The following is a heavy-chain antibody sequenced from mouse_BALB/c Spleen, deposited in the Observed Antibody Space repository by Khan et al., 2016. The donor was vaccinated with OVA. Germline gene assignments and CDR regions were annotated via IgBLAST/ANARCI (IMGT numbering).Heavy chain of an antibody. CDR3: ARRNYGPFAY. CDR1: GFTFSTYA. Sequence: EVELVESGGGLVKPGRPLKLSCTTSGFTFSTYAMSWVRQTPEKRLEWVATISSCGDYTYYPDSVKGRFHISRDNANSILYLQMRSLGSEDTAMYYCARRNYGPFAYWGQGTQVTVSA. V-gene: IGHV5-9-3*01. J-gene: IGHJ3*01. D-gene: IGHD1-1*01. CDR2: ISSCGDYT.